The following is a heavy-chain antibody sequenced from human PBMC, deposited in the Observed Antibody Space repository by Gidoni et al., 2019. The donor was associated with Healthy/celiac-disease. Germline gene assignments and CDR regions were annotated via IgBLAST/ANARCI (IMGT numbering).Heavy chain of an antibody. CDR2: IMGSGGRT. J-gene: IGHJ4*02. V-gene: IGHV3-23*01. D-gene: IGHD5-12*01. CDR1: GFTFSSYA. Sequence: EVQPLHSGGGLVQPGGSLSLSSAAAGFTFSSYAMSWVRQAPGKGLEWCSAIMGSGGRTYYADSVKGRFTISRDNSKNTLYLQMNSLRAEDTAVYYCALGGYSGTTDGGFDYWGQGTLVTVSS. CDR3: ALGGYSGTTDGGFDY.